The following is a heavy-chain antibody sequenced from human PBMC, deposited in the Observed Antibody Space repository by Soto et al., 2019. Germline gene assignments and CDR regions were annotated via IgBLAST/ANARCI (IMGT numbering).Heavy chain of an antibody. CDR1: GYSFTSYW. D-gene: IGHD3-16*01. V-gene: IGHV5-51*01. CDR3: ARSVFHDYGMDV. J-gene: IGHJ6*02. CDR2: IYPGDSAT. Sequence: GESLKISCKGSGYSFTSYWIGWVRQMPGKGLEWMGIIYPGDSATRYSPSFHGQYTISADNTISTAYLQWRGLQASDTAMYYCARSVFHDYGMDVWGQGTTVTVSS.